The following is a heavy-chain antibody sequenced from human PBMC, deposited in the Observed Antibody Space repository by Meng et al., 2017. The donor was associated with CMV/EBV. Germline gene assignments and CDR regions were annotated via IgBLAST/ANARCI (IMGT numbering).Heavy chain of an antibody. V-gene: IGHV3-11*01. J-gene: IGHJ4*02. Sequence: GGSLRLSCAVSGFIFSDYSMSWIRQAPGKGLEWVSYISSSGSIIYYADSVKGRFTISRDNAKNSVYLQMNSLRAEDTAVYYCARDEVLLWFGGFRGQLDYWGQGTLVTVSS. CDR1: GFIFSDYS. CDR2: ISSSGSII. CDR3: ARDEVLLWFGGFRGQLDY. D-gene: IGHD3-10*01.